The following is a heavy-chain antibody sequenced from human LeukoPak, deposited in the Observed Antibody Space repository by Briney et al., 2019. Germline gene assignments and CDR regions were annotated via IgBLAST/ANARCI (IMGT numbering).Heavy chain of an antibody. V-gene: IGHV3-23*01. CDR3: AKTKITLIVVANPLSGAFDI. J-gene: IGHJ3*02. D-gene: IGHD3-22*01. CDR2: ISGSGGST. Sequence: GGSLRLSCAASGFTFSSYAMSWVRQAPGRGLEWVSGISGSGGSTYYADSVKGRFTISRDNSKNTLYLQMNSLRAEDTAVYSCAKTKITLIVVANPLSGAFDIWGQGTMVTVSS. CDR1: GFTFSSYA.